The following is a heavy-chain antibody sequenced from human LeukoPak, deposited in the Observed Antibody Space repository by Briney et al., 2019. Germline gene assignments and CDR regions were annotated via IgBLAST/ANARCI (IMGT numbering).Heavy chain of an antibody. CDR2: IYYSGST. J-gene: IGHJ4*02. Sequence: SETLSLTCTASGGSISSYYWSWIRQPPGKGLEWIGNIYYSGSTNYNPSLKSRVTISVDTSKNQFSLKMSSVTAADTAVYYCARLQLHYYDSSGYSYWGQGTLVTVSS. CDR1: GGSISSYY. V-gene: IGHV4-59*01. CDR3: ARLQLHYYDSSGYSY. D-gene: IGHD3-22*01.